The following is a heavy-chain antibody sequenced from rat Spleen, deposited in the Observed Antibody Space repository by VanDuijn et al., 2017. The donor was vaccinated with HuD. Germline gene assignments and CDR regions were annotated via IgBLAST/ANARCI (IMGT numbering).Heavy chain of an antibody. J-gene: IGHJ2*01. Sequence: EVQLKESGPGLVQPSQTLSLTCTGSGFSLSDYSVHWVRQPPGKGLEWMGAIWTGGSTDYNSALKSRLSISRDTSKSQVFLKMNSLQTEDTAIYYCTRGIPTYFDYWGQGVMVTVSS. CDR3: TRGIPTYFDY. D-gene: IGHD1-4*01. CDR1: GFSLSDYS. V-gene: IGHV2S63*01. CDR2: IWTGGST.